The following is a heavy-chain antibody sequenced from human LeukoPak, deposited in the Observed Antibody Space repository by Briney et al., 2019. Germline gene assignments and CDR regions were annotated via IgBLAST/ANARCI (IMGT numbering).Heavy chain of an antibody. V-gene: IGHV3-66*02. CDR1: GFTLSGNY. J-gene: IGHJ4*02. Sequence: GGSLRLSCAPSGFTLSGNYMSTVPHAPRKGLELVSVIYSSDNTYYIDSVKGRFTISRDNSKNTLYLQMNSLRAEDTAVYYCAGRRVLDASFDYWGQGTLVTVSS. D-gene: IGHD3-16*01. CDR3: AGRRVLDASFDY. CDR2: IYSSDNT.